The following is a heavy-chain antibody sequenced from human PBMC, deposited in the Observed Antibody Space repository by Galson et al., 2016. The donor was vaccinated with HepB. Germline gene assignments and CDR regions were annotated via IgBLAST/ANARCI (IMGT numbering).Heavy chain of an antibody. CDR2: ISYTGTT. V-gene: IGHV4-59*11. CDR1: GGSIIGHY. Sequence: ETLSLTCTVSGGSIIGHYWSWIRQPPGKGLEWIGYISYTGTTNYNPSLKSRVTISLDTSKNQFSMKLSSVTAADTALYYCARGVSGFGYCGQGTLVTVSS. D-gene: IGHD6-19*01. CDR3: ARGVSGFGY. J-gene: IGHJ4*02.